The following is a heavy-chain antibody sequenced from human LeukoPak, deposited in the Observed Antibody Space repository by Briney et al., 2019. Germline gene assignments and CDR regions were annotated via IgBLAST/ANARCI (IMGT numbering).Heavy chain of an antibody. D-gene: IGHD4-11*01. CDR2: IYPSDSYT. Sequence: GESLRISCKGPGYSFTSYWITWVRQLPGRGLEWMGKIYPSDSYTNYSPSFQGHVTISADKSISTAYLQWSSLKASDTAMYYCARHRAYNNSPFEFWGQGTLVTVSS. J-gene: IGHJ4*02. CDR1: GYSFTSYW. V-gene: IGHV5-10-1*01. CDR3: ARHRAYNNSPFEF.